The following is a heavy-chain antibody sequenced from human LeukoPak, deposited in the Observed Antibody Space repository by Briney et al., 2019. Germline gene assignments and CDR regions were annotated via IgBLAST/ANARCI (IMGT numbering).Heavy chain of an antibody. V-gene: IGHV1-3*01. D-gene: IGHD3-3*01. CDR1: GYTFTSYG. J-gene: IGHJ4*02. CDR2: VNAGNGNT. CDR3: ARDPRVNYDFWSGYQGDYFDY. Sequence: ASVKVSCKASGYTFTSYGMHWVRQAPGQRLEWMGWVNAGNGNTKYSQKFQGRVTITRDTSASIAYMELSSLRSEDTAVYYCARDPRVNYDFWSGYQGDYFDYWGQGTLVTVSS.